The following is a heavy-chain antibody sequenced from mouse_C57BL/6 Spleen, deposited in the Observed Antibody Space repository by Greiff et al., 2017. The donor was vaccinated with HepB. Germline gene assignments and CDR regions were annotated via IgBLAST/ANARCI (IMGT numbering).Heavy chain of an antibody. Sequence: EVKLVESEGGLVQPGSSMKLSCTASGFTFSDYYMAWVRQVPEKGLEWVANINYDGSSTYYLDSLKSRFIISRDNAKNILYLQMSSLKSEDTATYYCARETSGNYRNLYFDVWGTGTTVTVSS. CDR1: GFTFSDYY. V-gene: IGHV5-16*01. J-gene: IGHJ1*03. CDR2: INYDGSST. CDR3: ARETSGNYRNLYFDV. D-gene: IGHD2-1*01.